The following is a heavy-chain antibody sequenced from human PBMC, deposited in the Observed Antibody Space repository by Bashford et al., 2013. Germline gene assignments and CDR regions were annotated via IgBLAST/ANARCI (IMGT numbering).Heavy chain of an antibody. V-gene: IGHV3-30*04. CDR2: LAYDGTDI. CDR3: AKDFGWFGELGAFDI. D-gene: IGHD3-10*01. J-gene: IGHJ3*02. Sequence: GGSLRLSCAASGFTFRDFAMHWVRQAPGKGLEWVAVLAYDGTDIYYSDSVKGRFTISRDNSKNTLYLQMNSLRAEDTAVYYCAKDFGWFGELGAFDIWGQGTMVTVSS. CDR1: GFTFRDFA.